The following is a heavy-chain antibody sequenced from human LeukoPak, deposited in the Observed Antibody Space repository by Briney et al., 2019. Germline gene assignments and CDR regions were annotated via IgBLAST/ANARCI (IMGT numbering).Heavy chain of an antibody. CDR1: GFTFSSYG. Sequence: SGGSLRLSCAASGFTFSSYGMHWVRQAPGKGPERVALISYDGPIKYYADSVKGRFTISRDNSKNTLYLQMNSLRGEDTALYYCAKGRYRYAYKAADYWGQGTPVTVSS. CDR3: AKGRYRYAYKAADY. CDR2: ISYDGPIK. J-gene: IGHJ4*02. V-gene: IGHV3-30*18. D-gene: IGHD5-18*01.